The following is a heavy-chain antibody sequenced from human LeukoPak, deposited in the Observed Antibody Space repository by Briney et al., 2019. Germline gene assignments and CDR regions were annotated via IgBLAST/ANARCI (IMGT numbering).Heavy chain of an antibody. CDR2: INHSGST. Sequence: SETLSLTCAVYGGSFSGYYWSWIRQPPGKGLEWIGEINHSGSTNYNPSLKSRVTISVDTSKNQFSLKLSSVTAADTAAYYCAYGDYDLAFDIWGQGTMVTVSS. CDR1: GGSFSGYY. J-gene: IGHJ3*02. CDR3: AYGDYDLAFDI. V-gene: IGHV4-34*01. D-gene: IGHD4-17*01.